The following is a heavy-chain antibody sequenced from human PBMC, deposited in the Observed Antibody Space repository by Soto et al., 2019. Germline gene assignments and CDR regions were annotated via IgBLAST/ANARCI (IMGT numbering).Heavy chain of an antibody. V-gene: IGHV3-30*18. CDR2: ISYDGSNK. J-gene: IGHJ4*02. CDR3: AKAIGAAAGTGALDY. CDR1: GFTFSSYG. Sequence: ESGGGVVQPGRSLRLSCAASGFTFSSYGMHWVRQAPGKGLGWVAVISYDGSNKYYADSVKGRFTISRDNSKNTLYLQMNSLRAEDTAVYYCAKAIGAAAGTGALDYWGQGTLVTVSS. D-gene: IGHD6-13*01.